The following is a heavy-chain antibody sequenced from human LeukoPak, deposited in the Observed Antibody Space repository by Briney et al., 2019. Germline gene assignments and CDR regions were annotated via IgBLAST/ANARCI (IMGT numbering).Heavy chain of an antibody. CDR3: ARSDRFLDSSGYQYYFDY. V-gene: IGHV4-31*03. CDR2: IYYSGST. D-gene: IGHD3-22*01. Sequence: SETLSLTCTVSGGSISSGGYYWSWIRQHPGKGLEWICYIYYSGSTYYNPSLKSRVTISVDTSKNQFSLKLSSVTAADTAVYYCARSDRFLDSSGYQYYFDYWGQGTLVTVSS. J-gene: IGHJ4*02. CDR1: GGSISSGGYY.